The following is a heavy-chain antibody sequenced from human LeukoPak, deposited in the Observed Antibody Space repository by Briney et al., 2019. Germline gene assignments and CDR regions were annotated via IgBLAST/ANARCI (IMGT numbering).Heavy chain of an antibody. CDR1: GYSISSDYY. Sequence: PSETLSLTCTVSGYSISSDYYWGWIGQPPGKGLEWIGYIYYSGSTYYNPSLKSRVTISVDTSKNQFSLKLSSVTAADTAVYYCAREARGDSEYYFDYWGQGTLVTVSS. J-gene: IGHJ4*02. V-gene: IGHV4-30-4*08. CDR3: AREARGDSEYYFDY. CDR2: IYYSGST. D-gene: IGHD2-21*02.